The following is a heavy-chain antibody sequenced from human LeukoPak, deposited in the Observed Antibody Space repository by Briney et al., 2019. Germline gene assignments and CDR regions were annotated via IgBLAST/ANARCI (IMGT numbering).Heavy chain of an antibody. CDR1: GFTVSSNY. Sequence: PGGSLRLSCAASGFTVSSNYMSWVRQAPGEGLEWVSVIYSGGSTYYADSVKGRFTISRDNSKNTLYLQMNSLRAEDTAVYYCARHKAARYFDYWGQGTLVTVSS. V-gene: IGHV3-53*01. D-gene: IGHD6-6*01. J-gene: IGHJ4*02. CDR3: ARHKAARYFDY. CDR2: IYSGGST.